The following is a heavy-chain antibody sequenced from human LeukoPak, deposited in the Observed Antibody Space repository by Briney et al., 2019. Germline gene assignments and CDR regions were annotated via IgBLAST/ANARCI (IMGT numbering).Heavy chain of an antibody. CDR2: INSDGSIT. CDR1: GFTISNYW. D-gene: IGHD1-26*01. CDR3: ATLLPGV. Sequence: PGGSLRLSCVASGFTISNYWMHWVRQAPGKGLVWVSRINSDGSITTYADSVKGRFTISRDNAKNTMYPQMNSLRDEDTAVYYCATLLPGVWGQGTLVTVSS. V-gene: IGHV3-74*01. J-gene: IGHJ4*02.